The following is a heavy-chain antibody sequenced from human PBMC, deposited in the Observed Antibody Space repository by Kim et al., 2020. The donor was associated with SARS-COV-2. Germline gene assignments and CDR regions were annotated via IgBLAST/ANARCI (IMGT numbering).Heavy chain of an antibody. CDR3: AREDDSSGFDY. D-gene: IGHD3-22*01. Sequence: RYSPSFQGQVTISADKSISTAYLQWSSLKASDTAMYYCAREDDSSGFDYWGQGTLVTVSS. V-gene: IGHV5-51*01. J-gene: IGHJ4*02.